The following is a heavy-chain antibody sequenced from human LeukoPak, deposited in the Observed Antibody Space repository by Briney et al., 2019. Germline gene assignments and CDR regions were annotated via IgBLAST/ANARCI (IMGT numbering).Heavy chain of an antibody. CDR2: INPNSGGT. J-gene: IGHJ5*02. V-gene: IGHV1-2*02. CDR1: GYTFTGYY. D-gene: IGHD4-17*01. Sequence: ASVKVSCKASGYTFTGYYMHWVRQAPGQGLEWMGWINPNSGGTNFAQKFQGRVTMTRDTSISTAYMELSRLRSDDTAVYYCARGEYGVFDRLDPWGQGTLVTVSS. CDR3: ARGEYGVFDRLDP.